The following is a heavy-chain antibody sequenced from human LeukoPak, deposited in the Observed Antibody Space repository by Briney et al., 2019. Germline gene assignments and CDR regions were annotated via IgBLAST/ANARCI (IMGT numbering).Heavy chain of an antibody. CDR1: GASLMDYY. CDR3: VRHIPIGKGSFDY. V-gene: IGHV4-59*08. J-gene: IGHJ4*02. CDR2: ISKRGST. Sequence: SETLSLTCAVSGASLMDYYWSWVRQPPGKRLEWIGYISKRGSTNSNPSLEGRVTVSEDISRNEFSLQLNSVTAADTAVYYCVRHIPIGKGSFDYWGQGILVTVSS. D-gene: IGHD1-1*01.